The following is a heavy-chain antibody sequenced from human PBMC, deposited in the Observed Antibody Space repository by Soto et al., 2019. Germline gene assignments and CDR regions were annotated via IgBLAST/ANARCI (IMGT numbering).Heavy chain of an antibody. Sequence: ASVKVSCKACGDTFTRYDINWVRQATGQGLEWMGWMNPNSGNTGYAQKFQGRVTMTRNTSISTAYMELSSLRSEDTAVYYCARQVRQQLYYYYYYMDVWGKGTTLTVSS. CDR2: MNPNSGNT. D-gene: IGHD6-13*01. CDR1: GDTFTRYD. CDR3: ARQVRQQLYYYYYYMDV. J-gene: IGHJ6*03. V-gene: IGHV1-8*01.